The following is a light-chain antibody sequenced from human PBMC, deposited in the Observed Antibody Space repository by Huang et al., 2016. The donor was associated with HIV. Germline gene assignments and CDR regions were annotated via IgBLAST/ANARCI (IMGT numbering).Light chain of an antibody. CDR2: WAS. CDR1: QSVLSPSNNRNH. J-gene: IGKJ1*01. CDR3: QQYYSIPG. Sequence: DIVMTQSPDSLAVSLGERATITCVSSQSVLSPSNNRNHLAWYHQKPRQPPKLLIYWASTRTAVVPDRFRGSVSATDFTLTIGMLQAEDVALYFYQQYYSIPGFGQGTYVEV. V-gene: IGKV4-1*01.